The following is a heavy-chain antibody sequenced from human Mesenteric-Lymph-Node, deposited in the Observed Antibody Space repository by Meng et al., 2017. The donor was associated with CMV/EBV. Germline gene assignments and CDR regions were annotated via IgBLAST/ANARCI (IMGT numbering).Heavy chain of an antibody. CDR1: GGSFSGYY. J-gene: IGHJ4*02. D-gene: IGHD4-23*01. Sequence: QAQLQQWGAGLLNPSEPLSLTCAVYGGSFSGYYWSWIRQPPGKGLEWIGEINHRGSTNYNPSLKSRVTISVDTSKNQFSLKLSSVTAADTAVYYCARHQRWLKSEGGFNYWGQGTLAPSPQ. CDR2: INHRGST. CDR3: ARHQRWLKSEGGFNY. V-gene: IGHV4-34*01.